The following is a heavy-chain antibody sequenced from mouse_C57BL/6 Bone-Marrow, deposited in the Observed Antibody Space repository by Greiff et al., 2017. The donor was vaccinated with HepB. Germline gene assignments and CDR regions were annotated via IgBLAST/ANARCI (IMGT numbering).Heavy chain of an antibody. J-gene: IGHJ1*03. Sequence: QVQLQQPGAELVMPGASVKLSCKASGYTFTSYWMHWVKQRPGQGLEWIGEIDPSDSYTNYNQKFKGKSTLTVDKSSSTAYMQLSSLTSEDSAVYYCARIYRGYFDVWGTGTTVTVSS. V-gene: IGHV1-69*01. D-gene: IGHD2-3*01. CDR2: IDPSDSYT. CDR1: GYTFTSYW. CDR3: ARIYRGYFDV.